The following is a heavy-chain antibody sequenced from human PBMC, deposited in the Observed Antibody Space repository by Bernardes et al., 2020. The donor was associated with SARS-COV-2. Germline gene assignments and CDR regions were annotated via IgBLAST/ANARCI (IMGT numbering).Heavy chain of an antibody. CDR2: IPDGGRN. D-gene: IGHD4-4*01. J-gene: IGHJ5*02. CDR1: GLTVTNTY. V-gene: IGHV3-66*02. CDR3: ARSYSSYSWFDP. Sequence: GSLRLSCSASGLTVTNTYINWVRQVPGKGLAWVSGIPDGGRNYYADSVKGRFTTSSASSKNTVYLQMNSLRVEDAALYYCARSYSSYSWFDPWGQGTLVIV.